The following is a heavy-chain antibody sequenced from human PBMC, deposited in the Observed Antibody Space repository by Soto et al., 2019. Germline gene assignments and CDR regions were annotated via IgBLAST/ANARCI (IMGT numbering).Heavy chain of an antibody. D-gene: IGHD3-16*02. CDR3: ARASTWDYVWGSYRYYFDY. CDR1: GGSISSYY. CDR2: IFYSGGT. J-gene: IGHJ4*02. V-gene: IGHV4-59*01. Sequence: SETLSLTCTVSGGSISSYYWSWIRQPPGKALEWIGYIFYSGGTNYNPSLKSRVTISVDTSKNQFSLKLSSVTAADTAVYYCARASTWDYVWGSYRYYFDYWGQGTLVTVSS.